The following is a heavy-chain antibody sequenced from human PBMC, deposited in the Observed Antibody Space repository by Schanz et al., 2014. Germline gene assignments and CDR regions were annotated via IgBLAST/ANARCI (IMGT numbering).Heavy chain of an antibody. J-gene: IGHJ6*02. CDR2: IYSSGST. D-gene: IGHD4-17*01. V-gene: IGHV4-30-4*07. CDR1: GGSISSGAYS. Sequence: QVQLQESGPRLVKPSQTLSLTCTVSGGSISSGAYSWSWIRQPPGKRPEWIGYIYSSGSTYYNPSHKSGVSTSIDASKNQSALKLSSVTAADTAVYYCARDRGMTTSDYYYGMDVWGQGTTVTVSS. CDR3: ARDRGMTTSDYYYGMDV.